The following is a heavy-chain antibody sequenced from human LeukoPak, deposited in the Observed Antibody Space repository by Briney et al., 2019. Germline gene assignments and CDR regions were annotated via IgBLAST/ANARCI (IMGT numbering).Heavy chain of an antibody. CDR2: INYSGNT. Sequence: SETLSLTCTVSRGSISISGYWGGWIRQTPGKGLEWIGIINYSGNTYYNPSLKSRVTMSVDTSKKQFSVKLSSVTAADTAMYYCTRNKQEVGSIEIDYWGQGMLVTVSS. D-gene: IGHD1-26*01. CDR3: TRNKQEVGSIEIDY. CDR1: RGSISISGYW. V-gene: IGHV4-39*01. J-gene: IGHJ4*02.